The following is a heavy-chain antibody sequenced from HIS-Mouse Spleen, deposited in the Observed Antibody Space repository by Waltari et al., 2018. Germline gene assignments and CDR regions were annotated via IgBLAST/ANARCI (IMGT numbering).Heavy chain of an antibody. V-gene: IGHV4-34*01. CDR3: AGGLAARFDY. CDR2: IHHSGSI. Sequence: QVQLQQWGAGLLKPSETLSLTCAFYGGSFSGYYWSWIRQPPVKGLAWIGEIHHSGSITSSPSIKSRVPISVDTSKNQLALKLSSVPAAATAVYYCAGGLAARFDYWGQGTLVTVSS. J-gene: IGHJ4*02. CDR1: GGSFSGYY. D-gene: IGHD6-6*01.